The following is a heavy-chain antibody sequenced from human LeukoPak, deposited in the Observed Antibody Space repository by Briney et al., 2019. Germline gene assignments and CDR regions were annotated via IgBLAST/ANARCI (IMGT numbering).Heavy chain of an antibody. CDR1: GGSISSSNW. CDR2: IYHSGST. D-gene: IGHD6-19*01. CDR3: ARGSFVKQWLVFDY. V-gene: IGHV4-4*02. J-gene: IGHJ4*02. Sequence: SETLSLTCAVSGGSISSSNWWSWVRQPPGKGLEWIGEIYHSGSTNYNPSLKSRVTISVDKSKNQFSLKLSSVTAADTAVYYCARGSFVKQWLVFDYWGQGTLVTVSS.